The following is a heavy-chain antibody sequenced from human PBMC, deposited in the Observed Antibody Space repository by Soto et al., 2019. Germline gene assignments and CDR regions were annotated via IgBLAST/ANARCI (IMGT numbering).Heavy chain of an antibody. CDR3: VKGGWLDD. CDR1: GFAFINFE. V-gene: IGHV3-23*01. Sequence: EVQLLESGGGLVQPGGSRRLSCTASGFAFINFEMSWARQASGKGLEGVSFISVSGGETHYADSVKGRFTISRDNSKNTLELKMNSLRVEDRAGSYCVKGGWLDDWGQGTLVTVSS. D-gene: IGHD6-19*01. CDR2: ISVSGGET. J-gene: IGHJ4*02.